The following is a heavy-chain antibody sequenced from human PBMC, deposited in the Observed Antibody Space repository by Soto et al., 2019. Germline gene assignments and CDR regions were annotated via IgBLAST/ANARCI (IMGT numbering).Heavy chain of an antibody. CDR2: IIPIFGTA. CDR1: GGTFSSYD. D-gene: IGHD1-26*01. J-gene: IGHJ3*02. Sequence: QVQLVQSGAEVKKPGSSVKVSCKASGGTFSSYDISWVRQAPGQGLEWMGGIIPIFGTANYAQKFQGRVTITADKSTSTAYMELSSLRSEDTAVYYCARRGWELLSCAFDIWGQGTMVTVSS. CDR3: ARRGWELLSCAFDI. V-gene: IGHV1-69*06.